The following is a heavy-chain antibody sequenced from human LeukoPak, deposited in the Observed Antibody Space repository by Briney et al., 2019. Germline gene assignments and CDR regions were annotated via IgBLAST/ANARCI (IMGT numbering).Heavy chain of an antibody. J-gene: IGHJ4*02. CDR3: ARGIGLHYFDY. D-gene: IGHD2-21*01. CDR1: GFTFTYNA. CDR2: VGGDGVQT. V-gene: IGHV3-23*01. Sequence: PGGSLRLSCAASGFTFTYNAMNWVRQAPGKGLEWVATVGGDGVQTYYADSVRGRFTISRDNSKSTVYLQMNSLRAEDTAVYYCARGIGLHYFDYWGQGALVTASS.